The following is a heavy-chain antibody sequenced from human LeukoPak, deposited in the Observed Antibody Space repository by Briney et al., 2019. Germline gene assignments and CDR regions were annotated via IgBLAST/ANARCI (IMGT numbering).Heavy chain of an antibody. CDR2: ISWNSGSI. D-gene: IGHD2-15*01. J-gene: IGHJ4*02. CDR3: ARGGPSRGYYFDY. Sequence: GGSLRLSCAGSGFIFNNYAMHWVRQPPGKGLEWVSGISWNSGSIDYADSVKGRFTISRDNSKNTLYLQMNSLRAEDTAVYYCARGGPSRGYYFDYWGQGTLVTVSS. CDR1: GFIFNNYA. V-gene: IGHV3-9*01.